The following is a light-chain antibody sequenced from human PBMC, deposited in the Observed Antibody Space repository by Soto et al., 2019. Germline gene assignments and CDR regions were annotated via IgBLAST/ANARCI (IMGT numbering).Light chain of an antibody. Sequence: EIVLTQSPATLSLSPGERATLSCRASQSVSTYLAWYQQKPGQAPRLLIYDASNRATGIPARFSGTGSGTDSTPPNRSLEPKDFAIYYCQQRGTCPRTFAHGTRVDI. V-gene: IGKV3-11*01. CDR1: QSVSTY. CDR3: QQRGTCPRT. CDR2: DAS. J-gene: IGKJ1*01.